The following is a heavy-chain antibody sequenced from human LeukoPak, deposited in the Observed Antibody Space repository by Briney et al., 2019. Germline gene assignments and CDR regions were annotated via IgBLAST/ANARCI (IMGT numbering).Heavy chain of an antibody. CDR2: IVGSGGST. Sequence: GGSLRLSWAASGFTFSNCAMSWVRRAPGKGLEWVSAIVGSGGSTYYADSVKGRFTISRDNSKNTLFLQMNSLRVEDTALYYCSKWGDYDVLTGYYDSDFWGQGTLVTVSS. V-gene: IGHV3-23*01. CDR1: GFTFSNCA. CDR3: SKWGDYDVLTGYYDSDF. D-gene: IGHD3-9*01. J-gene: IGHJ4*02.